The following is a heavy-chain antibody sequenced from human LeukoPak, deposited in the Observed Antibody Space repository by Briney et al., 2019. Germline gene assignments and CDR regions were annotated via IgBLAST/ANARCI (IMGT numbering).Heavy chain of an antibody. CDR2: ISWDGGGT. Sequence: GGSLRLSCAASGFTFDDYAMHWVRQAPGKGLEWVSLISWDGGGTYYADTVKGRFTISRDNAKNSLYLQMNSLRAEDTAVYYCARVIVGATGVDYWGQGTLVTVSS. CDR3: ARVIVGATGVDY. D-gene: IGHD1-26*01. CDR1: GFTFDDYA. V-gene: IGHV3-43D*03. J-gene: IGHJ4*02.